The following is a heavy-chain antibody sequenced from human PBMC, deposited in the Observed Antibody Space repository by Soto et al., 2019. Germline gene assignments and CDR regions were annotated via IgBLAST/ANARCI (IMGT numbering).Heavy chain of an antibody. J-gene: IGHJ4*02. V-gene: IGHV3-48*02. CDR3: ARDSTDADSGSYSGDY. CDR1: GFTFSSYS. D-gene: IGHD1-26*01. CDR2: ISSSSSTM. Sequence: GGSLRLSCAASGFTFSSYSINWVRQAPGKGLEWVSYISSSSSTMYYADSVKGRFTISRDNAKNSLFLHMNSLRDEDTAVYYCARDSTDADSGSYSGDYCGQGILPTVSS.